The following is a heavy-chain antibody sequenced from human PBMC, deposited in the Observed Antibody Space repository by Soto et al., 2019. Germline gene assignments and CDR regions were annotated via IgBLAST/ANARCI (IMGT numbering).Heavy chain of an antibody. CDR2: INAGDGNT. V-gene: IGHV1-3*05. CDR3: TRDYYDSSGYYPKFDY. CDR1: GYTFTYYT. D-gene: IGHD3-22*01. J-gene: IGHJ4*02. Sequence: QVQLVQSGAEEKKRGASVTVSCKASGYTFTYYTVHWVRQAPGQRPEWMGWINAGDGNTKYSPNCQGRVTITKDTSASPVYMELSSLRSDDTAVYFCTRDYYDSSGYYPKFDYWGQGTLVTVSS.